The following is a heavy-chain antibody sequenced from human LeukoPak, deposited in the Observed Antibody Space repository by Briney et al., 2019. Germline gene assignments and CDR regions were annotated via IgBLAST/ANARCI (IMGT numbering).Heavy chain of an antibody. D-gene: IGHD5-12*01. CDR1: GVSVSSYY. CDR2: MFYSGSA. V-gene: IGHV4-59*02. J-gene: IGHJ4*02. Sequence: SETLSLTCTVSGVSVSSYYWNWIRQSPGKRLEWIGYMFYSGSAKYNPSPKSRVTISVDSSKNHFSLKLRSVTAADTAVYYCARAGGYNYHFENWGQGIPVAVSS. CDR3: ARAGGYNYHFEN.